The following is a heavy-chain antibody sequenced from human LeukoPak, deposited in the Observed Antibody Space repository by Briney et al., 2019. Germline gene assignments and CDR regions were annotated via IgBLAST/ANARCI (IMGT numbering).Heavy chain of an antibody. Sequence: SETLSLTCAVYGGSFSGYYWSWIRQPPGKGLEWIGEINHSGSTNYNPSLKSRVTISVDTSKNQFSLKLSSVTAADTAVYYCARGGGYCSSTSCPKYNWFDPWGQGTLVTVSS. CDR1: GGSFSGYY. D-gene: IGHD2-2*01. J-gene: IGHJ5*02. CDR3: ARGGGYCSSTSCPKYNWFDP. V-gene: IGHV4-34*01. CDR2: INHSGST.